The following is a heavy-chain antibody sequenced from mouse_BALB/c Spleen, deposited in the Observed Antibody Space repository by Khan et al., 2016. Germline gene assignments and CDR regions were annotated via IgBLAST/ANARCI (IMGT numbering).Heavy chain of an antibody. V-gene: IGHV7-3*02. CDR1: GFTFTDYY. CDR2: IRNKANGYTT. Sequence: EVQLQESGGGLVQPGGSLRLSCATSGFTFTDYYMSWVRQPPGKALEWWGFIRNKANGYTTEYSASVKGRFTISRDNSQSILYLQMNTLGAEDSDTYYCANTGIVMDYWGQGTSVTVSS. CDR3: ANTGIVMDY. D-gene: IGHD4-1*01. J-gene: IGHJ4*01.